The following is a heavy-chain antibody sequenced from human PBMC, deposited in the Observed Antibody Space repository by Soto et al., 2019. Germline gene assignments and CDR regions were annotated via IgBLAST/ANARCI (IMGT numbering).Heavy chain of an antibody. Sequence: QVQLVESGGGVVQPGRSLRLSCAASGFTFSSYGMHWVRQAPGKGLEWVAVIWYDGSNKYYADSVKGRFTISRDNSKNMLYLQMNSLGAEDTAVYYCARASRDGYNFDYWGQGTLVTVSS. CDR3: ARASRDGYNFDY. J-gene: IGHJ4*02. V-gene: IGHV3-33*01. CDR2: IWYDGSNK. D-gene: IGHD5-12*01. CDR1: GFTFSSYG.